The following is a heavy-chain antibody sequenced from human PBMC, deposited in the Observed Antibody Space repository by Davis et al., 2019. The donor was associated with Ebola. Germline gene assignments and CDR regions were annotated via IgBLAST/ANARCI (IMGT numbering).Heavy chain of an antibody. J-gene: IGHJ6*02. CDR2: IRSKAYTYAT. CDR1: GFTFSGSA. V-gene: IGHV3-73*01. D-gene: IGHD4-17*01. Sequence: GGSLRLSCAASGFTFSGSAMHWVRQASGKGLEWVGRIRSKAYTYATAYAASVKARFTISRDDSKNTAYLQMNSLKTEDTAVYYCNMDYGADGMDVWGQGTTVTVSS. CDR3: NMDYGADGMDV.